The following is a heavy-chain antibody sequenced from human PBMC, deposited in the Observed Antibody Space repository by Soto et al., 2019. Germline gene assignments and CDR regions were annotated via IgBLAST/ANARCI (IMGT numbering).Heavy chain of an antibody. CDR2: LYTSGST. CDR1: GGSISSYY. CDR3: SGESIAVAGTLDY. J-gene: IGHJ4*02. D-gene: IGHD6-19*01. Sequence: QVQLQESGPGLVKPSETLSLTCTVSGGSISSYYWRWIRPPAGKGLEWIGRLYTSGSTNYNPSLKIRVTMSVDTSKNQFSLKLSSVTAADTAVYYCSGESIAVAGTLDYWGQGTLVTVSS. V-gene: IGHV4-4*07.